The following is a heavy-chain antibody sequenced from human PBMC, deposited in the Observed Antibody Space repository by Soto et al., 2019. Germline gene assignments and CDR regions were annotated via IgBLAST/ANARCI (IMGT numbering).Heavy chain of an antibody. CDR2: IIPTLAVA. J-gene: IGHJ5*02. V-gene: IGHV1-69*08. CDR1: GGTFSNYT. CDR3: ARDRMGAYCRDETCNSGDWCAP. D-gene: IGHD2-15*01. Sequence: QVQLVQSGTEVKKPGSSVKVSCKASGGTFSNYTFAWVRQAPGQGLEWMGRIIPTLAVAYSAPEFQDRVCIAADKASCTVYMEQRRLTSQDSAVYSCARDRMGAYCRDETCNSGDWCAPWGEGALVTISP.